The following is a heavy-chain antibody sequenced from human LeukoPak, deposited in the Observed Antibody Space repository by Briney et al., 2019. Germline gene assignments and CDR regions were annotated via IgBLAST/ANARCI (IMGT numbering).Heavy chain of an antibody. D-gene: IGHD5/OR15-5a*01. V-gene: IGHV1-2*02. CDR2: IYPNSGGA. CDR3: ARGLYDGVLIAGYSDY. J-gene: IGHJ4*02. Sequence: AAVKVSCKASLYTFIGYYMHSGRQAPEQGVECMGWIYPNSGGAVYAQSFQGRVTIARDTSIGTVYMELSGLRSDDMAVYYCARGLYDGVLIAGYSDYWCQGSLLTVSS. CDR1: LYTFIGYY.